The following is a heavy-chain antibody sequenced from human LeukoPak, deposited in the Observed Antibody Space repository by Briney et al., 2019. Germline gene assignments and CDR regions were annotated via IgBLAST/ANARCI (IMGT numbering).Heavy chain of an antibody. D-gene: IGHD2-15*01. CDR1: RFTFNRYG. J-gene: IGHJ6*03. CDR3: AKDQAYCTGGNCYYYFYYLDV. CDR2: ISYDGTNK. V-gene: IGHV3-30*18. Sequence: GGSLRLSCTASRFTFNRYGMHWVRQAPGKGLEWVAVISYDGTNKYYADSVKGRFTISRDNSKNTLYLQMNSVRAEDTAVYYCAKDQAYCTGGNCYYYFYYLDVWGRGTTVTVSS.